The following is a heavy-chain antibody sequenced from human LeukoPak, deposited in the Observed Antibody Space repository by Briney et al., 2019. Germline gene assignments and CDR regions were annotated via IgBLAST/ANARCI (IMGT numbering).Heavy chain of an antibody. CDR2: ISYDGSSK. CDR3: ARGSDYDFWSDYYPGYYYGMDV. J-gene: IGHJ6*02. CDR1: GFTFSSYA. Sequence: GGSLRLSCAASGFTFSSYAMHWVRQAPGKGLEWVAVISYDGSSKYYADSVKGRFTISRDNSKNTLYLQMNSLRAEDTAVYYCARGSDYDFWSDYYPGYYYGMDVWGQGTTVTVSS. V-gene: IGHV3-30-3*01. D-gene: IGHD3-3*01.